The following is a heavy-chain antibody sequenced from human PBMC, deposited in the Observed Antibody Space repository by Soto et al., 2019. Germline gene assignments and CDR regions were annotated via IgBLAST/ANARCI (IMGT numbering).Heavy chain of an antibody. V-gene: IGHV4-30-4*01. J-gene: IGHJ5*02. D-gene: IGHD2-2*01. CDR3: GRDLTNNANCIDP. Sequence: QVQLQESGPGLVKPSQTLSLTCSVSGGYIHVGGYYWTWIRQRPGKGLEWMGYIYYTGKTYYNPSLESRLTMSVDRSKNQFSLRLTSVTAADTAVYFCGRDLTNNANCIDPWGQGTLVTVSS. CDR2: IYYTGKT. CDR1: GGYIHVGGYY.